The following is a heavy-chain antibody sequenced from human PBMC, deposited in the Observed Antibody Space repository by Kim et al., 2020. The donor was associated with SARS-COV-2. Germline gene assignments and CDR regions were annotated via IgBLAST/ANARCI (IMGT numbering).Heavy chain of an antibody. CDR2: IYYTGNT. D-gene: IGHD3-10*01. CDR3: ARDAGFGDEYFQH. Sequence: SETLSLTCNVSGGFIRSGDHYWSWIRQSPGKGLEWIGYIYYTGNTYYNPSLKSRLALSVDTSKNQFSLKLSSVSAADTAVYYCARDAGFGDEYFQHWGQG. J-gene: IGHJ1*01. V-gene: IGHV4-30-4*01. CDR1: GGFIRSGDHY.